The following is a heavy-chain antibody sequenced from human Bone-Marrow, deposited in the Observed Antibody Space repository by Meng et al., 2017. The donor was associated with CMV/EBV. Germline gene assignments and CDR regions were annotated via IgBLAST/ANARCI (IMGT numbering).Heavy chain of an antibody. CDR3: ARGRIVDAVVVPAAIRENAFDI. V-gene: IGHV3-21*01. J-gene: IGHJ3*02. D-gene: IGHD2-2*02. CDR2: ISSSSSYI. CDR1: GFIFDDYG. Sequence: GESLKISCAASGFIFDDYGMSWVRQAPGKGLEWVSSISSSSSYIYYADSVKGRFTISRDNAKNSLYLQMNSLRAEDTAVYYCARGRIVDAVVVPAAIRENAFDIWGQGTMVTVSS.